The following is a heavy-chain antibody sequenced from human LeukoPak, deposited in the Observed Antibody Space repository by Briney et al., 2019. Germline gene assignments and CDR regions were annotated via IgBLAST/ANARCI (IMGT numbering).Heavy chain of an antibody. CDR1: GFTFSSYA. D-gene: IGHD3-3*01. Sequence: PGGSLRLSCAASGFTFSSYAMSWVRQAPGKGLEWVSVIYSGGSTYHADSVKGRFTISRDNSKNTLYLQMNSLRAEDTAVYYCARADDFWSGYYFDYWGQGTLVTVSS. CDR3: ARADDFWSGYYFDY. CDR2: IYSGGST. J-gene: IGHJ4*02. V-gene: IGHV3-66*01.